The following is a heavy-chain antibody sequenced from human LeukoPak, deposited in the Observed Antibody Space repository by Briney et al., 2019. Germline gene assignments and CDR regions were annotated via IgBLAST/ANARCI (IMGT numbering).Heavy chain of an antibody. J-gene: IGHJ4*02. CDR1: GYSISSGYY. Sequence: PSETLSLTCTVSGYSISSGYYWGWIRQPPGKGLEWIGSIYSRGSTYYNPSLKSRVTLSVDTSENQFSLKLSSVTAADTAVYYCARERGTLREGEQQLDDYFDYWGQGTLVTVSS. D-gene: IGHD6-13*01. CDR2: IYSRGST. CDR3: ARERGTLREGEQQLDDYFDY. V-gene: IGHV4-38-2*02.